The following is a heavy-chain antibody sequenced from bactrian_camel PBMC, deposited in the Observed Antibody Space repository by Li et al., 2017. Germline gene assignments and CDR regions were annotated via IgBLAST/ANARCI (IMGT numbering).Heavy chain of an antibody. D-gene: IGHD2*01. Sequence: HVQLVESGGGLVQPGGSLRLSCVASGFAFSSKWMHWVRERPGKGLEWVSIVNDNGEQTAYVDSVKGRFTISRDNAKNTLYLQLDNLKTEDTAMCYCAKHVFIYTQGIDYWGKGTQVTVS. CDR2: VNDNGEQT. CDR1: GFAFSSKW. J-gene: IGHJ7*01. V-gene: IGHV3S1*01.